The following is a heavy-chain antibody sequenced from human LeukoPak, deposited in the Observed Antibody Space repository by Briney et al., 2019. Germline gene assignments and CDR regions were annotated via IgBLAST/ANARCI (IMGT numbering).Heavy chain of an antibody. J-gene: IGHJ5*02. D-gene: IGHD2-2*01. CDR3: ARGGASCYGCHNWFDP. CDR2: IDKRGNT. CDR1: GDSIRTDY. V-gene: IGHV4-4*08. Sequence: SVTLSLTCSVYGDSIRTDYWSWIRQSPGKGLEWIGNIDKRGNTKYNPSCESRVTLSSDTSKNQFSLKLTSVTSADTAIYYCARGGASCYGCHNWFDPWGQGTRVSVSS.